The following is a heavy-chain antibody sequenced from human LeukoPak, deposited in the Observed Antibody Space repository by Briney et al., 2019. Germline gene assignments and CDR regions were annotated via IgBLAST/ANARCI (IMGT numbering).Heavy chain of an antibody. CDR2: INPSGGST. CDR1: GYTFTSYY. D-gene: IGHD6-19*01. J-gene: IGHJ4*02. V-gene: IGHV1-46*01. Sequence: ASVKVSCKASGYTFTSYYMHWVRQAPGQGLEWMGIINPSGGSTSYAQKFQGRVTMTRDTSTSTVYMELSSLRSEDTAVYYCAKEAVDGGFDYWGQGTLVTVSS. CDR3: AKEAVDGGFDY.